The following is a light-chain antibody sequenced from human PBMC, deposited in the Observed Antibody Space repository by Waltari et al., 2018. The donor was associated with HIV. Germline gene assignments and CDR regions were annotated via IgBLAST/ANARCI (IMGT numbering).Light chain of an antibody. Sequence: SALTQPASVSGSPGQSITISCTGTNSDVGSYNLVSWYQQHPGKAPKLMIDEDSKRPSGISNRFSGSKSGNTASLTISGLQAEDEAEYFCCSYAGTITPYVFGIGTKVTVL. CDR2: EDS. CDR3: CSYAGTITPYV. V-gene: IGLV2-23*01. CDR1: NSDVGSYNL. J-gene: IGLJ1*01.